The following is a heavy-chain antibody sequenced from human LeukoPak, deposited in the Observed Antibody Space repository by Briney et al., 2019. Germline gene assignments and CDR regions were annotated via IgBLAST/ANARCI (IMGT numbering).Heavy chain of an antibody. J-gene: IGHJ3*02. V-gene: IGHV3-21*01. CDR2: IHSSSGSI. Sequence: SGGSLRLSCAASGFNFTNYNMNWVRQAPGKGLEWVSSIHSSSGSIYYADSLKGRFTISRDNAKNSLYLQMNSLRAEDTAVYYCARDLAWDAFDIWGQGTMVTVSS. CDR1: GFNFTNYN. CDR3: ARDLAWDAFDI.